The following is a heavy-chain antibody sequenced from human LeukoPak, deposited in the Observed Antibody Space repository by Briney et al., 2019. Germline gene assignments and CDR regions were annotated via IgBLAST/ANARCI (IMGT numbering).Heavy chain of an antibody. CDR1: GFTFSSYE. V-gene: IGHV3-48*03. CDR2: ISSSGSTI. J-gene: IGHJ4*02. Sequence: GGSLRLSCAASGFTFSSYEMNWVRQAPGEGLEWVSYISSSGSTIYSADAWKVRFTVYRDNAKNSLYLKMNSLRAEDTAVYYCARGYKRVIVFWGQGTLVTVSS. CDR3: ARGYKRVIVF. D-gene: IGHD1-14*01.